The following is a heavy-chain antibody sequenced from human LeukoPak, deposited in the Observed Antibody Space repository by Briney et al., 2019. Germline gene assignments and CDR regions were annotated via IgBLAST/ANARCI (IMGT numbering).Heavy chain of an antibody. Sequence: PGGPLRLSCAASGFTFSSYAMHWVRQAPGKGLEWVAVISYDGSNKYYADSVKGRFTISRDNSKNTLYLQMNSLRAEDTAVYYCASSVRSSSWQYWGQGTLVTVSS. J-gene: IGHJ4*02. CDR2: ISYDGSNK. V-gene: IGHV3-30-3*01. CDR1: GFTFSSYA. CDR3: ASSVRSSSWQY. D-gene: IGHD6-13*01.